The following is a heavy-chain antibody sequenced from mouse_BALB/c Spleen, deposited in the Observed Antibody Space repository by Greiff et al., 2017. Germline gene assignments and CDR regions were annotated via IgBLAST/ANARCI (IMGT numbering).Heavy chain of an antibody. D-gene: IGHD1-1*01. V-gene: IGHV1S137*01. CDR2: ISTYYGDA. CDR3: ARSEYYGSSYDFAY. J-gene: IGHJ3*01. CDR1: GYTFTDYA. Sequence: QVQLQQSGAELVRPGVSVKISCKGSGYTFTDYAMHWVKQSHAKSLEWIGVISTYYGDASYNQKFKGKATMTVDKSSSTAYMELARLTSEDSAIYYCARSEYYGSSYDFAYWGQGTLVTVSA.